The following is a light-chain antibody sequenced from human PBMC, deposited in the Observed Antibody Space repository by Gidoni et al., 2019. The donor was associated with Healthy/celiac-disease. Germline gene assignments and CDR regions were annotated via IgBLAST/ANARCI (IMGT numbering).Light chain of an antibody. CDR2: EVS. Sequence: QSALTQPPSASGSPGQSVNISCTGTSSDVGGYNYVSWYQQHPAKAPKLMIYEVSKRPAGVPDRFSGSKSGNTASLTVSGLQAEDEADYYCSSYAGSNNLVFGGGTKLTVL. V-gene: IGLV2-8*01. CDR1: SSDVGGYNY. CDR3: SSYAGSNNLV. J-gene: IGLJ2*01.